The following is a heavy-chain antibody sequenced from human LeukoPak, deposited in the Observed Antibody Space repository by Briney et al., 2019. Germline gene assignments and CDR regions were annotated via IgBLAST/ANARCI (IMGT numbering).Heavy chain of an antibody. CDR3: ARSPDTSGWDYYFDY. V-gene: IGHV4-59*08. Sequence: SETLSLTCTVSGGSISLYYWSWIRQPPGKGLEWIGYIYYSGSTDYNPSLKSRVTISLATSKNQFSLRLSSVTAADTAVYYCARSPDTSGWDYYFDYWGQGTLVTVSS. J-gene: IGHJ4*02. CDR2: IYYSGST. D-gene: IGHD6-19*01. CDR1: GGSISLYY.